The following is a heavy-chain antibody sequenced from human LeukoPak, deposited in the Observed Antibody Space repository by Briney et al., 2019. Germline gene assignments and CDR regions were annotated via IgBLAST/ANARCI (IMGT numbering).Heavy chain of an antibody. V-gene: IGHV1-2*02. CDR2: INPNSGGT. D-gene: IGHD3-22*01. CDR1: GYTFTGYY. CDR3: ARLRDDSSGYYLIDY. J-gene: IGHJ4*02. Sequence: ASVKVSCKASGYTFTGYYMHWVRQAPGQGLEWMGWINPNSGGTNYAQKFQGRVTMTRDTSISTAYMELSRLRSDDTAVYYCARLRDDSSGYYLIDYRGQGTLVTVSS.